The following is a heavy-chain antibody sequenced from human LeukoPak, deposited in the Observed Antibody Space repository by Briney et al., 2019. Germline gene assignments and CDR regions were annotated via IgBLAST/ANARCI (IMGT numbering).Heavy chain of an antibody. CDR1: GGSISSSSYY. CDR2: IYYSGST. V-gene: IGHV4-39*01. J-gene: IGHJ4*02. D-gene: IGHD2-2*01. CDR3: ARLGDIVVIPAALAIDY. Sequence: PSETLSLTCTVSGGSISSSSYYWGWIRQPPGKGLEWIGSIYYSGSTYYNPSLKSQVTISVDTSKNQFSLKLSSVTAADTAVYYCARLGDIVVIPAALAIDYWGQGTLVTVSS.